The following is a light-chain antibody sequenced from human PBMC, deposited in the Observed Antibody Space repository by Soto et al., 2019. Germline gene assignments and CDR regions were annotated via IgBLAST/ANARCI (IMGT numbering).Light chain of an antibody. CDR1: QSVRSGS. Sequence: PGEAATLSCGASQSVRSGSLAWYQQKPGQAPRLLIYDASNRATGIPARFSGSGSGTDFTLTISSLEPEDFAVYYCQQRSNWITFGQGTQLEIK. V-gene: IGKV3-11*01. CDR3: QQRSNWIT. CDR2: DAS. J-gene: IGKJ5*01.